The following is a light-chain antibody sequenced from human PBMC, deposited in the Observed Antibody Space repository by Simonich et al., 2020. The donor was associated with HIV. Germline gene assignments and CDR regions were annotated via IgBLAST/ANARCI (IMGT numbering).Light chain of an antibody. J-gene: IGLJ3*02. CDR1: SGHSSYA. V-gene: IGLV4-69*01. CDR3: QTWGTGIHV. CDR2: LNSDGSH. Sequence: QLVLTQSPSASASLGASVKLTCTLSSGHSSYAIAWHQQQPEKGPRYLMKLNSDGSHSKGDGIPDRFSGSSSRAERYLTISSLQAEDEADYYCQTWGTGIHVFGGGTKLTVL.